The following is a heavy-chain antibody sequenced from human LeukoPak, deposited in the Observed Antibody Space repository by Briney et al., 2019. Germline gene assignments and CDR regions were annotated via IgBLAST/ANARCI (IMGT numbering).Heavy chain of an antibody. CDR1: GLTFHDYA. Sequence: PGGSLRLSCVASGLTFHDYAMHWVRHAPGKGLEWVSLISADGGRTFYADSVRGRFSISRGNSKNSLYLQMNSLRTEDTAMYYCAKESGKFDYWGQGTLVAVSS. CDR2: ISADGGRT. V-gene: IGHV3-43*02. CDR3: AKESGKFDY. J-gene: IGHJ4*02.